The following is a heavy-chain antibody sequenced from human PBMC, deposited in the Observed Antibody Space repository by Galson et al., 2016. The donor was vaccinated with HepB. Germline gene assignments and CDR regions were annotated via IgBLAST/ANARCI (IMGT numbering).Heavy chain of an antibody. CDR1: GFRFNFGDSY. J-gene: IGHJ4*02. CDR2: IMKEGSVL. D-gene: IGHD3-16*01. Sequence: SLRLSCAGSGFRFNFGDSYFHWVRQAPGKGLVWVSRIMKEGSVLSYADSVKGRFTISRDNAKNTVYLQMNSLRAEDTAIYYCARDGGNHNFDYWGQGTLVTVSS. CDR3: ARDGGNHNFDY. V-gene: IGHV3-74*01.